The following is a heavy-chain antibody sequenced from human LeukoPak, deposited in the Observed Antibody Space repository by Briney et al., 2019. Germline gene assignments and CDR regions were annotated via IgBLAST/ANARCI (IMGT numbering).Heavy chain of an antibody. Sequence: GGSLRLSCAASGFTVSSNYMSWVRQAPGKGLEWVSVIYSGGSTYYADYVKGRFTISRDNSKNTLYLQMNSLRAEDTAVYYCARDRLVGRNGMDVWGQGTTVTVSS. D-gene: IGHD3-16*01. V-gene: IGHV3-53*01. J-gene: IGHJ6*02. CDR3: ARDRLVGRNGMDV. CDR1: GFTVSSNY. CDR2: IYSGGST.